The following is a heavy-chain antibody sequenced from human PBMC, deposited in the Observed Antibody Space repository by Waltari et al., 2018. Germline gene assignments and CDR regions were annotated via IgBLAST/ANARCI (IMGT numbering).Heavy chain of an antibody. Sequence: QLQLQESGPGLVKPSETLSLTRTVSGGSISSSSYYWGWIRQPPGKGLEWIGSIYYSGTTYYNPSLKCRVTISVDTSKNQFSLKLSSVTAADTAVYYCASGRIAVAVDYWGQGTLVTVSS. CDR1: GGSISSSSYY. CDR3: ASGRIAVAVDY. J-gene: IGHJ4*02. V-gene: IGHV4-39*07. D-gene: IGHD6-19*01. CDR2: IYYSGTT.